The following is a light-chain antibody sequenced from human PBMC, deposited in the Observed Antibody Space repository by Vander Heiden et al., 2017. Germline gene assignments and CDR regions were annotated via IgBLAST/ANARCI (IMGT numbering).Light chain of an antibody. CDR3: QQSYIMPYT. CDR1: QSISTY. CDR2: GAC. J-gene: IGKJ2*01. Sequence: DIQMTQSPSSLSGYVGDRVTITCRASQSISTYLNWYQQKPGKAAKLLVYGACSLHSGVPSRFSGSGSGTDFTLIISNLQPDDFATYYCQQSYIMPYTFGQGTNLEIK. V-gene: IGKV1-39*01.